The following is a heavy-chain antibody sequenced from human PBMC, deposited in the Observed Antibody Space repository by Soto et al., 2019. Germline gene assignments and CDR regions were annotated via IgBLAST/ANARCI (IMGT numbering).Heavy chain of an antibody. Sequence: SETLSLTCAVYGGSFSGYSWSWIRQPPGKGLEWIGEINHSGSTNYNPSLKSRVTISVDTSKNQFSLKLSSVAAADTAVYYCARVYFRGYYDFWSGYYYYMDVWGKGTTVTVSS. CDR1: GGSFSGYS. CDR3: ARVYFRGYYDFWSGYYYYMDV. J-gene: IGHJ6*03. CDR2: INHSGST. D-gene: IGHD3-3*01. V-gene: IGHV4-34*01.